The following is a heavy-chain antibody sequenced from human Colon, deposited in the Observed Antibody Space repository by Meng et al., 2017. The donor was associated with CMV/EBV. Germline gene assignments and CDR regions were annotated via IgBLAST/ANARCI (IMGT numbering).Heavy chain of an antibody. V-gene: IGHV1-69*05. Sequence: SVKVSCKASGGTFSSYAISWVRQAPGQGLEWMGGIIPIFGTANYAQKFQGRVTITTDESTSTAYMELSSLRSEDTAVYYSARRALGYCSSTSCSAFDYWGQGTLVTVSS. J-gene: IGHJ4*02. CDR2: IIPIFGTA. D-gene: IGHD2-2*01. CDR3: ARRALGYCSSTSCSAFDY. CDR1: GGTFSSYA.